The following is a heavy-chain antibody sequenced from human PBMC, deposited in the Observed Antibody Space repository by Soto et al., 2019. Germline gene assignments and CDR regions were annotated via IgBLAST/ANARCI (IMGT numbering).Heavy chain of an antibody. CDR2: INYIGSTT. CDR3: VDQRSSGKTFYYNMDV. D-gene: IGHD2-2*01. V-gene: IGHV3-23*04. CDR1: GFTFSSYA. Sequence: EVQLVESGGGLVQPGGSLRLSCATSGFTFSSYAMTWVRQAPGMGLEWVAVINYIGSTTCYAQSVKGRFTISRDNTMNTVFLQLDSLIAEDTAVYYCVDQRSSGKTFYYNMDVWGLGTTVIVSS. J-gene: IGHJ6*02.